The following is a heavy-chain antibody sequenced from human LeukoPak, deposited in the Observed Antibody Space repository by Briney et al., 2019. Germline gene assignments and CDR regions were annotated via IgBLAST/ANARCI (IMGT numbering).Heavy chain of an antibody. CDR2: ISSSSSYI. CDR1: GFTFSSYS. CDR3: ARGYYDSSGYLY. J-gene: IGHJ4*02. D-gene: IGHD3-22*01. Sequence: GGSLRLSWAASGFTFSSYSMNWVRQAPGKGLEWVSYISSSSSYIYYADSVKGRFTISRDNSKNTLYLQMNSLRAEDTAVYYCARGYYDSSGYLYWGQGTLVAVSS. V-gene: IGHV3-21*05.